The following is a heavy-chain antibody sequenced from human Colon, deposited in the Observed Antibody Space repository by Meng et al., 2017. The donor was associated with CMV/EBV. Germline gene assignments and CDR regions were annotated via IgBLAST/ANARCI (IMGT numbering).Heavy chain of an antibody. CDR1: GFTFSSYW. CDR2: IKQDGSEK. CDR3: AKDLVREIVPAALVLDV. J-gene: IGHJ6*02. D-gene: IGHD2-2*01. Sequence: GESLKISCAASGFTFSSYWMSWVRQAPGKGLEWVANIKQDGSEKYYVDSVKGRFTISRDNAKNSLYLQMNSLRAEDTAVYYCAKDLVREIVPAALVLDVWGQGTTVTVSS. V-gene: IGHV3-7*01.